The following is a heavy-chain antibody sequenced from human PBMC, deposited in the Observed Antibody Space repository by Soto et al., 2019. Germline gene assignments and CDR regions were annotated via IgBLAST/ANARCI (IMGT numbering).Heavy chain of an antibody. Sequence: SQTLSLTCAISGDSVSSNSAAWNWIRQSPSRGLEWLGRTYYRSKWYNEYALSLKSRIAINPDTWKNQFSLELNSVTPDDTAVFYCAREYETGWSIWGQGTLVTVSS. D-gene: IGHD6-19*01. J-gene: IGHJ4*02. CDR1: GDSVSSNSAA. CDR3: AREYETGWSI. CDR2: TYYRSKWYN. V-gene: IGHV6-1*01.